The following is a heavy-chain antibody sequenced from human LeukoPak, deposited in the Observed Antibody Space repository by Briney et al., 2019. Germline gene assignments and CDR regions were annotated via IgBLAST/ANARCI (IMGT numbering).Heavy chain of an antibody. V-gene: IGHV4-4*08. Sequence: PLETLSLTCTVSGDSISSYYWSWIRQPPGKGLEWIGRIYTSGSTNYNPSLKSRVTISVDTSKNQFSLKLSSVTAADTAVYYCAVYRDYFDYWGQGTLVTVSS. CDR2: IYTSGST. CDR1: GDSISSYY. D-gene: IGHD4-11*01. J-gene: IGHJ4*02. CDR3: AVYRDYFDY.